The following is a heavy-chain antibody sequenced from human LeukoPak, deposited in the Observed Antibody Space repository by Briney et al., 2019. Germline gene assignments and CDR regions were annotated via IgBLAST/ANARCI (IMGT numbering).Heavy chain of an antibody. CDR1: GGSISSYY. CDR3: ARDRYYYDSSGYSNWFDP. CDR2: IYYSGST. J-gene: IGHJ5*02. D-gene: IGHD3-22*01. Sequence: SETLSLTCTVSGGSISSYYWSWIRQPPGKGLEWIGYIYYSGSTNYNPSLKSRVTISVDTSKNQFSLKLSSVTAADTAVYYCARDRYYYDSSGYSNWFDPWGQGTLVTVSS. V-gene: IGHV4-59*01.